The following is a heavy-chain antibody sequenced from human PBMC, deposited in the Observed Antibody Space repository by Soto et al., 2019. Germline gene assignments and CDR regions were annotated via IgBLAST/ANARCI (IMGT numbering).Heavy chain of an antibody. CDR1: GGTFSSYA. CDR2: IIPIFGTA. D-gene: IGHD5-18*01. V-gene: IGHV1-69*13. Sequence: SVKVSCKASGGTFSSYAISWVRQAPGQGLEWMGGIIPIFGTANYAQKFQGRVTITADESTSTAYMELSSLRSEDTAVYYCARDLDTAMVAFDIWGQGTMVTVSS. J-gene: IGHJ3*02. CDR3: ARDLDTAMVAFDI.